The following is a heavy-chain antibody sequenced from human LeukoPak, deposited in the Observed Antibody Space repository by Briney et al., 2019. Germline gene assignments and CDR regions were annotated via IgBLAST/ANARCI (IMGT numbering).Heavy chain of an antibody. CDR2: IYYSGST. CDR3: ARHGFMITFGGVIAENYFDY. J-gene: IGHJ4*02. Sequence: PSETLSPTCTVSGGSISSYYWSWIRQPPGKGLEWIGYIYYSGSTNYNPSLKSRVTISVDTSKNQFSLKLSSVTAADTAVYYCARHGFMITFGGVIAENYFDYWGQGTLVTVSS. D-gene: IGHD3-16*02. V-gene: IGHV4-59*08. CDR1: GGSISSYY.